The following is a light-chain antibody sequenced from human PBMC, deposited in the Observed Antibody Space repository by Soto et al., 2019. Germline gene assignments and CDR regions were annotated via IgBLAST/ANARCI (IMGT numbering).Light chain of an antibody. CDR3: QQYKSYSIT. Sequence: DIQMTQSPSTLSASVGDRVTITCRASQSIDSWLAWYQQKPGKAPNLLIYKASNLESGVPSRFSGSGSGTEFTLTISSLQPDDLATYYCQQYKSYSITFGQGTRLEIK. CDR1: QSIDSW. V-gene: IGKV1-5*03. CDR2: KAS. J-gene: IGKJ5*01.